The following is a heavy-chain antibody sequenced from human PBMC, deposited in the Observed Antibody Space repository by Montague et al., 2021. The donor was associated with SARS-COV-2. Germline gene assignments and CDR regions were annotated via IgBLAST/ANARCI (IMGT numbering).Heavy chain of an antibody. D-gene: IGHD2-2*01. V-gene: IGHV4-4*07. Sequence: SETLSLTCTVSGGSISTYYWSWIRQPAGKGLEWIGRIFTSGTASYSPSLKSRVTMAVDTSKNQFSLKVTSVTAADTAVYYCARTPVLGYHDGFDSWGQGALVTASS. J-gene: IGHJ4*02. CDR3: ARTPVLGYHDGFDS. CDR1: GGSISTYY. CDR2: IFTSGTA.